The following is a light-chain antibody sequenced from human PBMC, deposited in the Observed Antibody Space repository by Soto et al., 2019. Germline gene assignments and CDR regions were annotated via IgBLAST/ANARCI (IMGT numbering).Light chain of an antibody. CDR2: SGD. Sequence: QTVVTQEASLSVSPGGTVTLTCGLTSGSVSSRYYPSWYRQDPGQTPRTLIYSGDIRSSGVPDRFSGSIRGSKAALTITGAQADDESVYYCVLYMKGDIRVFGGGTKVIVL. V-gene: IGLV8-61*01. CDR1: SGSVSSRYY. J-gene: IGLJ2*01. CDR3: VLYMKGDIRV.